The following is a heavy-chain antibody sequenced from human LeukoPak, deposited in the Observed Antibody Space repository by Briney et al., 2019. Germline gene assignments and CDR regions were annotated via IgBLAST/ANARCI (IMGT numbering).Heavy chain of an antibody. D-gene: IGHD6-19*01. CDR3: ARRALAVYYFDY. V-gene: IGHV4-39*07. CDR1: GGSISSYY. CDR2: IYYSGST. Sequence: SETLSLTCTVSGGSISSYYWSWIRQPPGKGLEWIGSIYYSGSTYYNPSLKSRVTISVDTSKNQFSLKLSSVTAADTAVYYCARRALAVYYFDYWGQGTLVTVSS. J-gene: IGHJ4*02.